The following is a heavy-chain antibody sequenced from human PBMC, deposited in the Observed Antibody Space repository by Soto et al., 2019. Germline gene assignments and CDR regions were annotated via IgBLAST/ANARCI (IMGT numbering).Heavy chain of an antibody. Sequence: GGSLRLSCAASGFTFSDYYMSWIRQAPGKGLEWVSYISSSGSTIYYADSVNGRFTISRDNAKNSLYLQMNSLRAEDTAVYCCARDLVGATPGDAFDIWGQGTMVTVSS. J-gene: IGHJ3*02. CDR3: ARDLVGATPGDAFDI. CDR1: GFTFSDYY. D-gene: IGHD1-26*01. CDR2: ISSSGSTI. V-gene: IGHV3-11*01.